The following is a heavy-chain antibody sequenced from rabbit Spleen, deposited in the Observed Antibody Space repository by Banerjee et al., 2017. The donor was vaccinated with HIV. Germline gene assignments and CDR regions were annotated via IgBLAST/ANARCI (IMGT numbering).Heavy chain of an antibody. J-gene: IGHJ4*01. D-gene: IGHD6-1*01. CDR2: VDPLFGST. CDR3: VRDAGASLYGYVDLNF. CDR1: GFDFSAYG. V-gene: IGHV1S47*01. Sequence: QEQLKESGGGLVQPGGSLKLSCKASGFDFSAYGLSWVRQTPGKGLEWVGYVDPLFGSTYYASWVNGRFSISRENTQNTVSLQLDSLTAADTATYFCVRDAGASLYGYVDLNFWGQGTLVTVS.